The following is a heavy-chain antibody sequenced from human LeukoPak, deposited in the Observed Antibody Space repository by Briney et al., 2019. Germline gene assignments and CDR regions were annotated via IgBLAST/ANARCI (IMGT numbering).Heavy chain of an antibody. V-gene: IGHV4-39*01. CDR1: GRSISGSSYY. J-gene: IGHJ3*02. CDR3: ARIVGVVVITGADAFDI. Sequence: SETPSLTCTVSGRSISGSSYYWGWIRQPPGKGLEWIGNIYYSGTTYYNPSLKSRVTISVDTSKNHFSLKLSSVTAADTAVYYCARIVGVVVITGADAFDIWGQGTMVTASS. D-gene: IGHD3-22*01. CDR2: IYYSGTT.